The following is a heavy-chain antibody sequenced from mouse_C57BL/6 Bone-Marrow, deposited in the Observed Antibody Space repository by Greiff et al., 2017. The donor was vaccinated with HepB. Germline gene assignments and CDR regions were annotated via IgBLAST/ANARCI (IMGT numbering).Heavy chain of an antibody. CDR3: AARGIYDYDGGMDY. J-gene: IGHJ4*01. CDR2: IYPGSGNT. CDR1: GYTFTDYY. Sequence: VQLQQSGAELVRPGASVKLSCKASGYTFTDYYINWVKQRPGQGLEWIARIYPGSGNTYYNEKFKGKATLTAEKSSSTAYMQLSSLTSEDSAVYFCAARGIYDYDGGMDYWGQGTSVTVSS. V-gene: IGHV1-76*01. D-gene: IGHD2-4*01.